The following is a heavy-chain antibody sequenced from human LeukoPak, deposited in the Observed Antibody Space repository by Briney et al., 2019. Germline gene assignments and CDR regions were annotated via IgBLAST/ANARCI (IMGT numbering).Heavy chain of an antibody. D-gene: IGHD2-15*01. J-gene: IGHJ4*02. CDR2: ISANNGDT. CDR3: ARDFFHGHCAGLSCFLLDY. V-gene: IGHV1-18*01. CDR1: GYTFTRYG. Sequence: GASVKVSCKASGYTFTRYGFSWVRQAPGQGLEWMGWISANNGDTNSAQKFQGRVTMTTDTSTSTAYMELRSLRSDDTAVYYCARDFFHGHCAGLSCFLLDYWGQGSLVTVSS.